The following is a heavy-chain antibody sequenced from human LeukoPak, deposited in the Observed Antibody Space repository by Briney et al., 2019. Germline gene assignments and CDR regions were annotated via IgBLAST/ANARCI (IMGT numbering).Heavy chain of an antibody. CDR1: GYSISSGYY. V-gene: IGHV4-38-2*02. Sequence: SETLSLTCTVSGYSISSGYYWGCIRQPPGKGLEWIGSFDQSGSTYYNPSLKSRASISVDTSKNQFSLKLSSVTAADTAVYYCVRGRYSSGWFKDKNWFDPWGQGIPVTVSS. D-gene: IGHD6-19*01. CDR2: FDQSGST. CDR3: VRGRYSSGWFKDKNWFDP. J-gene: IGHJ5*02.